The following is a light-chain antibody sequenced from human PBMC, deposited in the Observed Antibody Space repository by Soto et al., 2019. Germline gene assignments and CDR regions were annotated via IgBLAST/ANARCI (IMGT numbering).Light chain of an antibody. V-gene: IGLV2-8*01. CDR2: EVN. CDR1: SNDVGGYNY. Sequence: QSALTQPPSASGSPGQSVTITCTGTSNDVGGYNYVSWYQQHPGKAPKLMTYEVNKRPSGVPDRFSGSKSGNTASLTVSGLQADDEADYYCNSFAGATHVVFGGGTQLTVL. J-gene: IGLJ2*01. CDR3: NSFAGATHVV.